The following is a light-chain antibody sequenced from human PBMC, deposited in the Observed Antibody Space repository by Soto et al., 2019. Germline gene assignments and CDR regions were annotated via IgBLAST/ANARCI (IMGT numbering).Light chain of an antibody. V-gene: IGKV2-28*01. J-gene: IGKJ2*01. CDR2: LRS. CDR1: QSLLHSDGYTY. Sequence: EIVLTQSPLSLPVTPGEPASISCKSSQSLLHSDGYTYLDWYLQKPGQSPKLLIYLRSNRASGVPDRFSGSGSGTDFTLKITRVEAEDVGVYYCAQGLQAPFTYGQGAKLEIK. CDR3: AQGLQAPFT.